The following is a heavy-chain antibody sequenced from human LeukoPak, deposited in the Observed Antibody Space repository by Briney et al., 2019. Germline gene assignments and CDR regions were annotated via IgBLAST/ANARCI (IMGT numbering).Heavy chain of an antibody. Sequence: SETLSLTCTVSGGSISSYYWSWIRQPAGKGLEWIGRIYTSGSTNYNPSLKSRVTMSVDTSKNQFSLKLSSVTAADTAVYYCAGLISSSGWYVNWFDPWGQGTLVTVSS. CDR2: IYTSGST. J-gene: IGHJ5*02. D-gene: IGHD6-19*01. CDR1: GGSISSYY. CDR3: AGLISSSGWYVNWFDP. V-gene: IGHV4-4*07.